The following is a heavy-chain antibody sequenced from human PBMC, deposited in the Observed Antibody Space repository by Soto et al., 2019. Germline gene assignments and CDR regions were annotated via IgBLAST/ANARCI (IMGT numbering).Heavy chain of an antibody. Sequence: PSETLSLTCTVSGGSVSIRNYYWSCIRQPPGKGLEWIGYLYYSGSTNYNPSLKSRVTTSADASKNQFSLKLSSVTAADTAVYYCARGWLPSPNLRFDPWGQGILVTVSS. CDR3: ARGWLPSPNLRFDP. CDR1: GGSVSIRNYY. J-gene: IGHJ5*02. V-gene: IGHV4-61*01. CDR2: LYYSGST. D-gene: IGHD3-22*01.